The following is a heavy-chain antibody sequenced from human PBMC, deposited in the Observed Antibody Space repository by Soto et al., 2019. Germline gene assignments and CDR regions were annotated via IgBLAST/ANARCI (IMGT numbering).Heavy chain of an antibody. V-gene: IGHV3-13*01. CDR1: GFTFSNYD. Sequence: EVQLVESGGGLVQPGGSLRLSCAGSGFTFSNYDMSWVRQTTGKRLEWVSTIGVGGDTYYADSVKGRFTVFRENAKIPLYLQMNSLTVGDTAVYYCARAVEVDPIDYWGQGTLVTVSS. CDR3: ARAVEVDPIDY. J-gene: IGHJ4*02. CDR2: IGVGGDT. D-gene: IGHD1-1*01.